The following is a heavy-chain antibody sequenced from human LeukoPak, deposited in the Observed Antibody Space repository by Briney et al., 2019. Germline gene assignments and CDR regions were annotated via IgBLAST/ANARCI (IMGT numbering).Heavy chain of an antibody. J-gene: IGHJ4*02. CDR1: GFTFSSYG. V-gene: IGHV3-33*01. Sequence: GGSLRLSCAASGFTFSSYGMHWVRQAPGKGLEWVAVIWYDGSNKYYADSVKGRFTISRDNSKNTLYLQMHSLRAEDTAVYYCAGSIAVAGTIDYWGQGTLVTVSS. CDR3: AGSIAVAGTIDY. CDR2: IWYDGSNK. D-gene: IGHD6-19*01.